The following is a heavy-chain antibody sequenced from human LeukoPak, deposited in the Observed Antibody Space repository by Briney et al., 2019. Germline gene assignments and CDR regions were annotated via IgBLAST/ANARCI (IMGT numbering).Heavy chain of an antibody. J-gene: IGHJ4*02. CDR1: GYTFTNFG. D-gene: IGHD2-15*01. CDR3: SRSGPGSCSGGSCYSNY. CDR2: ISAYNGNT. V-gene: IGHV1-18*01. Sequence: ASVKVSCKASGYTFTNFGFSWVRQAPGQGLEWMGWISAYNGNTNYAQKLQGRITMTTDTSTNTAYMELRSLRSDETAVYYCSRSGPGSCSGGSCYSNYWGQGTVVSVSS.